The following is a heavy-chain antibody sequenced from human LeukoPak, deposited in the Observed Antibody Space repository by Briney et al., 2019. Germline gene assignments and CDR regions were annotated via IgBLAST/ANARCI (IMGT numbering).Heavy chain of an antibody. J-gene: IGHJ3*02. D-gene: IGHD1-26*01. CDR3: ARRYIRGATYGFDI. Sequence: SETLSLTCAVSGGSISSSNWWRWVRRPPGKGLEWIGEIYHIGSTNYNPSLKSRVTISVDKSKNQFSLKLSSVTAADTAVYYCARRYIRGATYGFDIWGQGTMVTVST. CDR1: GGSISSSNW. CDR2: IYHIGST. V-gene: IGHV4-4*02.